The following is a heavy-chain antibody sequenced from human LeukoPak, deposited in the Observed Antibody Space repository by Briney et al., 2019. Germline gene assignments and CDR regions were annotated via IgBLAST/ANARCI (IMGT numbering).Heavy chain of an antibody. CDR3: AVGTCGAAAANLAIH. J-gene: IGHJ4*02. D-gene: IGHD6-13*01. CDR2: IPASGGIT. Sequence: PGGSLRLSCADSGFSFSTYGMSWVRQAPGQGLEWVSGIPASGGITYYADSVKGRFTISRDNSKNTLYLQMNSLRAEDTAVYYCAVGTCGAAAANLAIHWGQVTPVTVPS. V-gene: IGHV3-23*01. CDR1: GFSFSTYG.